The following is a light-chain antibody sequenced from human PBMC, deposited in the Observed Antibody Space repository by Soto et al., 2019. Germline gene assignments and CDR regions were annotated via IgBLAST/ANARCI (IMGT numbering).Light chain of an antibody. CDR2: AAS. CDR3: QQSYSSPPT. CDR1: QSISNH. J-gene: IGKJ1*01. Sequence: DIQMTQTPSSLYASVEDRVIITCRASQSISNHLNWYQQKPGKAPKLLIFAASSLQSGVPSRFSGSRSGPDFTLTISSLQPEDFATYYCQQSYSSPPTLGQGTKVDIK. V-gene: IGKV1-39*01.